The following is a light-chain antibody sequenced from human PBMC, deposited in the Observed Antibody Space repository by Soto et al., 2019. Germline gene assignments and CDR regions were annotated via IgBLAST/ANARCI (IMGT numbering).Light chain of an antibody. Sequence: QSALAQPPSASGSPGQSVTISCTGTSSDVGGYDYVSWYQQYPGKTPKLMIFEVTKRPSGVSDRFSGSKSGISASLTISGLQTEDEADYYCISYTDRQSYLFGTGTKVTVL. CDR1: SSDVGGYDY. CDR2: EVT. CDR3: ISYTDRQSYL. J-gene: IGLJ1*01. V-gene: IGLV2-8*01.